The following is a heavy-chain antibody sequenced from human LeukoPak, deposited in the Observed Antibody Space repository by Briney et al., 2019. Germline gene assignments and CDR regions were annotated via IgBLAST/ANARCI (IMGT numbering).Heavy chain of an antibody. CDR2: ISWNSGSI. J-gene: IGHJ4*02. Sequence: GGSLRLSCAASGFTSHDYAMHWVRQAPGKGPEWVSSISWNSGSIGYADSVKGRFTISRDNAKNSVYLQMNGLRPEDTALYSCAKGGYSGYDEPFDYWGQGTLVTVSS. D-gene: IGHD5-12*01. CDR1: GFTSHDYA. CDR3: AKGGYSGYDEPFDY. V-gene: IGHV3-9*02.